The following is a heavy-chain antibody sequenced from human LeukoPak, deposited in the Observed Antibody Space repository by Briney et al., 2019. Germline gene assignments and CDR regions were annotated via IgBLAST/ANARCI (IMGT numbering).Heavy chain of an antibody. V-gene: IGHV4-59*01. Sequence: SETLSLTCTVSGRSISTYYWSWIRQPPGTGLEWIGYIYHSGSTKYNPSLKSRVTISVDTSQNQFSLKLSSVTAADTAVYYCARDGYSGSDALWGQGTLVTVSS. D-gene: IGHD5-12*01. J-gene: IGHJ4*02. CDR1: GRSISTYY. CDR3: ARDGYSGSDAL. CDR2: IYHSGST.